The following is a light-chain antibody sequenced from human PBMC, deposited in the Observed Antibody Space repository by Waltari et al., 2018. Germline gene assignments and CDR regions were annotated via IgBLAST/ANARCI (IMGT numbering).Light chain of an antibody. Sequence: DIQMTQSPSSLSASIGDRVIITCRASQNITTYLSWFQQKTGKAPKVLIYASSNLQSGVSSRFSGSGSGTDFTLTISSLQPEDFATYYCQHSYSTPYTFGQGTKLEIK. V-gene: IGKV1-39*01. CDR2: ASS. J-gene: IGKJ2*01. CDR3: QHSYSTPYT. CDR1: QNITTY.